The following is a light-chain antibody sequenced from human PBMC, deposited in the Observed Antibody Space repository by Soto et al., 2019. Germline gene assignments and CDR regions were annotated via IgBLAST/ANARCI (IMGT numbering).Light chain of an antibody. J-gene: IGLJ3*02. CDR1: SSDVGGYNY. Sequence: QSALTQPASVSGSPGQSITISCTGTSSDVGGYNYVSWYQHHPGKAPKLMIYDVSNRPSGASNRFSGSKSGNTASLTISGLQAEDEADYYCSSYTISSTWVFGGGTKLTVL. CDR2: DVS. V-gene: IGLV2-14*03. CDR3: SSYTISSTWV.